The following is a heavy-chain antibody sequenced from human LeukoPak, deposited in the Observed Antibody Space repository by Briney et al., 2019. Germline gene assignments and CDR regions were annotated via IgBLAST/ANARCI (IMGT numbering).Heavy chain of an antibody. Sequence: GGSLRLSCAASGFTFSSYSMNWVRQAPGKGLEWVSSISSSSSYIYYADSVKGRFTISRDNAKNSLYLQMNSLRAEDTAVYYCARGRDQYSGYDWVDYWGQGTLVTVSS. J-gene: IGHJ4*02. CDR3: ARGRDQYSGYDWVDY. V-gene: IGHV3-21*01. D-gene: IGHD5-12*01. CDR1: GFTFSSYS. CDR2: ISSSSSYI.